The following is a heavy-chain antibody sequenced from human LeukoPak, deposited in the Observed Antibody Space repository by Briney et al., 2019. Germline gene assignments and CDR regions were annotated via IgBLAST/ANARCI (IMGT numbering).Heavy chain of an antibody. D-gene: IGHD3-3*01. V-gene: IGHV4-34*01. CDR1: GGSFSGYY. Sequence: SETLSLTCAVYGGSFSGYYWSWIRQPPGKGLEWIGEINHSGSTNYNPSLKSRVTISVDTSKNQFSLKLSSVTAADTAVYYCAREVDFWSGYYSPIYYFDYWGQGTLVTVSS. CDR2: INHSGST. CDR3: AREVDFWSGYYSPIYYFDY. J-gene: IGHJ4*02.